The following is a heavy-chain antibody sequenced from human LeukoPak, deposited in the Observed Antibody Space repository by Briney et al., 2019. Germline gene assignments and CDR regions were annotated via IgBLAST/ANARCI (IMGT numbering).Heavy chain of an antibody. CDR1: GGSFSGYY. CDR3: ARARTNYYDSSGYYDGALFDY. D-gene: IGHD3-22*01. CDR2: INHSGST. V-gene: IGHV4-34*01. J-gene: IGHJ4*02. Sequence: PSETLSLTCAVYGGSFSGYYWSWIRQPPGKGLEWIGEINHSGSTNYNPSLKSRVTIPVDTSKNQFSLKLSSVTAADTAVYYCARARTNYYDSSGYYDGALFDYWGQGTLVTVSS.